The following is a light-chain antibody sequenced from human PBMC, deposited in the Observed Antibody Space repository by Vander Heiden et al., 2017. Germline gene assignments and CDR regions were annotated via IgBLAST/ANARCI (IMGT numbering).Light chain of an antibody. CDR2: QDT. Sequence: SYELTQPPSVSVSPGQTASITCFGDNLGDRYACWYQQKPGQSPVLVIVQDTKRPSGIPERFSGSNSGNTATLTISGTQEMDEADYYCQAGDSNSVVFGGGTKLTVL. J-gene: IGLJ2*01. V-gene: IGLV3-1*01. CDR1: NLGDRY. CDR3: QAGDSNSVV.